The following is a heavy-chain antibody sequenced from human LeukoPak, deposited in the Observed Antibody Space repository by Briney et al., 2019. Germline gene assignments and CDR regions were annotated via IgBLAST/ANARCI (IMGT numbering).Heavy chain of an antibody. CDR2: ISYDGSNK. CDR3: ARSGIQSGYCSTTSCYIGF. J-gene: IGHJ4*02. V-gene: IGHV3-30-3*01. Sequence: GGSLRLSCAASGFTFSSYAMHWVRQAPGKGLEWVAVISYDGSNKYYADSVKDRFTISRDNSKNTLYLQMNSLRADDTAVYYCARSGIQSGYCSTTSCYIGFWGQGTLVTVSS. CDR1: GFTFSSYA. D-gene: IGHD2-2*02.